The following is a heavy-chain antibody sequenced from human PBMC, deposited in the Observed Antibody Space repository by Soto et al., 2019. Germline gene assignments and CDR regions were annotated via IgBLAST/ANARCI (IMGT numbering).Heavy chain of an antibody. CDR1: GYTLTELS. D-gene: IGHD4-4*01. V-gene: IGHV1-24*01. Sequence: GASVKVSCKVSGYTLTELSMHWVRQAPGKGLEWMGGFDPEDGETIYAQKFQGRVTMTEDTSTDTAYMELSSLRSEDTAVYYCATKETTVTTWGIYYYYGMDVWGQGTTVTVSS. CDR2: FDPEDGET. CDR3: ATKETTVTTWGIYYYYGMDV. J-gene: IGHJ6*02.